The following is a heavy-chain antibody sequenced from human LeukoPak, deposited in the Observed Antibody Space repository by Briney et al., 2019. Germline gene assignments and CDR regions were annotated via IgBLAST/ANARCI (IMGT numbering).Heavy chain of an antibody. V-gene: IGHV4-39*07. J-gene: IGHJ3*02. CDR1: GGSISSSGYY. D-gene: IGHD2-15*01. CDR2: IYYSGST. CDR3: ARDPKSWWYGDPDAFDI. Sequence: SETLSLTCTVSGGSISSSGYYWGWIRQPPGKGLEWIASIYYSGSTYYNPSLKSRVTISVDTSKNQFSLKLSSVTAADTAVYYCARDPKSWWYGDPDAFDIWGQGTMVAVSS.